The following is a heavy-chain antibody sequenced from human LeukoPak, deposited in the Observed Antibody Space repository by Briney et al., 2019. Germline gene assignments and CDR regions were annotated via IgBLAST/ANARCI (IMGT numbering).Heavy chain of an antibody. CDR2: INHSGST. CDR1: GGSFSGYY. CDR3: ARGPSSSWYRYYYYYMDV. J-gene: IGHJ6*03. D-gene: IGHD6-13*01. Sequence: SETLSLTCAVYGGSFSGYYRSWIRQPPGKGLEWIGEINHSGSTNYNPSLKSRVTISVDTSKNQFSLKLSSVTAADTAVYYCARGPSSSWYRYYYYYMDVWGKGTTVTVSS. V-gene: IGHV4-34*01.